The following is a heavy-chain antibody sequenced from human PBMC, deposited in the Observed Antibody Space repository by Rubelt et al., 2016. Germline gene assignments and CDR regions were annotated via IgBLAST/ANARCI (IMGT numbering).Heavy chain of an antibody. Sequence: QLQLQESGPGLVKPSETLSLPCTVSGGSIRSSSYYWAWIRQPPGKGLEWIGEVNHNGNPNYNPSLKHRLTQPLDTSKSQFSLKLSSGTAADKAVYYCAKELCSGGNCYVGDWGQGTRVTASS. CDR1: GGSIRSSSYY. J-gene: IGHJ4*02. CDR2: VNHNGNP. CDR3: AKELCSGGNCYVGD. V-gene: IGHV4-39*07. D-gene: IGHD2-15*01.